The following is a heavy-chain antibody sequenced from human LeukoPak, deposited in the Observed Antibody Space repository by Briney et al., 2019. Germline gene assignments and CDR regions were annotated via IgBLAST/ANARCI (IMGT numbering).Heavy chain of an antibody. V-gene: IGHV3-66*02. CDR3: VTSTGQQFIPYDY. CDR2: IYGADAA. D-gene: IGHD6-13*01. Sequence: PGGFLRLSCAASGFNVSSNYMTWIRQAPGEGLEWVSLIYGADAAYYAESVRGRFMISRDNLKNPLFLQMNSLRVEDTALYLCVTSTGQQFIPYDYWGRGTHVTVSS. J-gene: IGHJ4*02. CDR1: GFNVSSNY.